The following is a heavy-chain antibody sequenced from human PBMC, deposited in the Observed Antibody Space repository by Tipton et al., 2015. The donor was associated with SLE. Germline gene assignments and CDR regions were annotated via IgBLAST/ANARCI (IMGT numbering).Heavy chain of an antibody. CDR2: VYHSGDT. J-gene: IGHJ4*02. CDR3: AAMVGGLVDY. Sequence: TLSLTCGVSGDSISRSIWWSWVRQSPGKGLEWIGEVYHSGDTNYNPSLKTRVTISVDKSENQFSLKLSSVTAADTAVYYCAAMVGGLVDYWGQGTLVTVSS. CDR1: GDSISRSIW. V-gene: IGHV4-4*02. D-gene: IGHD2-8*01.